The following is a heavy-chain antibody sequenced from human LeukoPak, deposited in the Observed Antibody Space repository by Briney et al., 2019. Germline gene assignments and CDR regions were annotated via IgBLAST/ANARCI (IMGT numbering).Heavy chain of an antibody. CDR1: GFTFSSYA. Sequence: GGSLRLSCAASGFTFSSYAMSWVRQAPGKGLEWVASISTVSTYTFYGDSVKGRISISRDNRKNILYLQMSSLSAEDTAVYYCTRDGNGYYYYNYMDVWGKGTTVTVSS. CDR2: ISTVSTYT. J-gene: IGHJ6*03. CDR3: TRDGNGYYYYNYMDV. D-gene: IGHD1-14*01. V-gene: IGHV3-21*01.